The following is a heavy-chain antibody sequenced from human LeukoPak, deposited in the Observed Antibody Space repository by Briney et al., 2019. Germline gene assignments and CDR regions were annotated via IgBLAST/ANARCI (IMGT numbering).Heavy chain of an antibody. V-gene: IGHV4-34*01. J-gene: IGHJ4*02. CDR3: ARGRLLSSP. Sequence: PSETLSLTCAVYGGSFSGYYWSWIRQPPGKGLEWIGEINHSGSTSYNPSLKSRVTISVDTSKNQFSLKLSSVTAADTAVYYCARGRLLSSPWGQGTLVTVSS. CDR2: INHSGST. CDR1: GGSFSGYY. D-gene: IGHD1-26*01.